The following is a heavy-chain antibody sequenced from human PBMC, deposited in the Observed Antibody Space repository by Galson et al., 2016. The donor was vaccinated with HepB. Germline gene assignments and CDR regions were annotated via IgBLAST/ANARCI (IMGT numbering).Heavy chain of an antibody. V-gene: IGHV1-18*01. CDR1: GYRFSSYS. CDR3: ARDVLYDYVWGNYRDGYFYGMDA. J-gene: IGHJ6*02. D-gene: IGHD3-16*02. Sequence: QSGAEVKKPGESLKISCKGSGYRFSSYSITWVRQAPGQGLEWMGCVSGYSGNTKYAQKFQGRVTLTTDASTSTLELRSLRSDDTAVYYCARDVLYDYVWGNYRDGYFYGMDAWGQGTRVTVSS. CDR2: VSGYSGNT.